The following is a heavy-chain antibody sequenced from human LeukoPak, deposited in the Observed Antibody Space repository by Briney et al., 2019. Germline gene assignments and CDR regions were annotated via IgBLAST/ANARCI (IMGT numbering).Heavy chain of an antibody. CDR3: AKTTRIAVARDYLDY. Sequence: PGGSLRLSCAASGFTFSSYGMHWVRQAPGKGLEWVAVIWYDGSNKYYADSVKGRFTISRDNSKNTLYLQMNSLRAEDTAVYYCAKTTRIAVARDYLDYWGQGTLVTVSS. V-gene: IGHV3-33*06. CDR1: GFTFSSYG. D-gene: IGHD6-19*01. J-gene: IGHJ4*02. CDR2: IWYDGSNK.